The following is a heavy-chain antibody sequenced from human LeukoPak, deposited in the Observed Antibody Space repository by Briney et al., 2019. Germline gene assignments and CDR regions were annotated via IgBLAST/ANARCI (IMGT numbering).Heavy chain of an antibody. V-gene: IGHV4-39*01. CDR1: GGSISSSSYY. Sequence: SETLSLTCTVPGGSISSSSYYWGWIRQPPGKGLEWIGSIYYSGSTYYNPSLKSRVTISVDTSKNQFSLKLSSVTAADTAVYYCARTIWYSSPRSDWFDPWGQGTLVTVSS. J-gene: IGHJ5*02. D-gene: IGHD6-13*01. CDR2: IYYSGST. CDR3: ARTIWYSSPRSDWFDP.